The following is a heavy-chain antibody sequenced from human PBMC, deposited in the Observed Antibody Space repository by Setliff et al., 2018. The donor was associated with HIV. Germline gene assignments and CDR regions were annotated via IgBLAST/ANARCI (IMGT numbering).Heavy chain of an antibody. Sequence: SETLSLTCAVYGGSFSEYYWSWIRQSPRTRLEWIGYVSSIGNTNYNPSLKSRVTISVDTSKNQFSLQLNSVTAADTAVYFCARTRAPYFFDFWGQGAQVTVSS. CDR2: VSSIGNT. V-gene: IGHV4-4*08. J-gene: IGHJ4*02. CDR3: ARTRAPYFFDF. D-gene: IGHD1-26*01. CDR1: GGSFSEYY.